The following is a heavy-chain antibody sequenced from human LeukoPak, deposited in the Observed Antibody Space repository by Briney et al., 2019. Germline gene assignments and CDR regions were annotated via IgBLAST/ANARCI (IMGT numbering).Heavy chain of an antibody. CDR2: MNPNSGNT. J-gene: IGHJ4*02. CDR3: ARVGRYSIAARPDY. V-gene: IGHV1-8*01. Sequence: ASVKVSCKASGYTFTSYDINWVRQATGQGLEWMGWMNPNSGNTGYAQKFQGRVTMTRNTSISTAYMELRSLRSDDTAVYYCARVGRYSIAARPDYWGQGTLVTVSS. D-gene: IGHD6-6*01. CDR1: GYTFTSYD.